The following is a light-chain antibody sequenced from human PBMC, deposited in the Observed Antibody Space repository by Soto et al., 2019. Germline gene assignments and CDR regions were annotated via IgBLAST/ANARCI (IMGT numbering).Light chain of an antibody. CDR3: QQYNSYPWT. V-gene: IGKV1-5*03. Sequence: DIQMTQSPSTLSASVGDRVNITCRASQSISSWLAWYQQKPGKAPKLLIYKASSLESGVPSRFSGSGSGTEFTLTISSLQPDDFATYYCQQYNSYPWTSGQGTKVEIK. CDR2: KAS. J-gene: IGKJ1*01. CDR1: QSISSW.